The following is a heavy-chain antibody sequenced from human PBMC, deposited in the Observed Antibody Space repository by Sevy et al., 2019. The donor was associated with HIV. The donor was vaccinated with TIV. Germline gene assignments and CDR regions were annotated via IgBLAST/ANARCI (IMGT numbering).Heavy chain of an antibody. CDR3: ARGGGSGYHY. V-gene: IGHV1-18*01. D-gene: IGHD3-22*01. CDR2: ISVYNGNT. J-gene: IGHJ4*02. Sequence: ASVKVSCKASGYTFSNYGIHWVRQAPGQGLEWMGWISVYNGNTNYVQKFQGRVTMTTDTSTSTAYLELRSLRSDGTAVYYCARGGGSGYHYWGQGTLVTVSS. CDR1: GYTFSNYG.